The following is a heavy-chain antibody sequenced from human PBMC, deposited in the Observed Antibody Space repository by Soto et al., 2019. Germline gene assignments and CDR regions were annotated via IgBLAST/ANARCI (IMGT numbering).Heavy chain of an antibody. CDR3: ARGPN. CDR2: IKQDGSDK. CDR1: GFTFSSDW. Sequence: EVQMVESGGGVVQPGGSLRISCAASGFTFSSDWMRWVRQAPGKGLEWVANIKQDGSDKYYVGSVKGRFTISRDNDKNSLYLQKNSQRDEDADVYYCARGPNWGQGTLVTVSS. J-gene: IGHJ4*02. V-gene: IGHV3-7*05.